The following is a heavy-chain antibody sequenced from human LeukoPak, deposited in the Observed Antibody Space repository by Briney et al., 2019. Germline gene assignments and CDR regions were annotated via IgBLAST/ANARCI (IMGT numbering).Heavy chain of an antibody. CDR1: GFTFNNYW. CDR3: AKGAGSSGYHVDY. Sequence: GGSLRLSCAAFGFTFNNYWMSWVRQAPGKGLEWVANINQDGSGKHYVDSVKGRFTISRDNAKNSLYLQMNSLRAEDMALYYCAKGAGSSGYHVDYWGQGTLVTVPS. V-gene: IGHV3-7*03. D-gene: IGHD3-22*01. CDR2: INQDGSGK. J-gene: IGHJ4*02.